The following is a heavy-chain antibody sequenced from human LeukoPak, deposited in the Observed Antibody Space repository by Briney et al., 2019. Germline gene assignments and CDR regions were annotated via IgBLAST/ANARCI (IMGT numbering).Heavy chain of an antibody. CDR3: ARTDGYRAFDI. Sequence: ASVKVSCKASGGTFSSYAISWVRQAPGQGLEWMGGIIPIFGTANYAQKFQGRVTMTRDTSTSTVYMELSSLGSEDTAVYYCARTDGYRAFDIWGQGTMVTVSS. J-gene: IGHJ3*02. V-gene: IGHV1-69*05. CDR2: IIPIFGTA. D-gene: IGHD5-24*01. CDR1: GGTFSSYA.